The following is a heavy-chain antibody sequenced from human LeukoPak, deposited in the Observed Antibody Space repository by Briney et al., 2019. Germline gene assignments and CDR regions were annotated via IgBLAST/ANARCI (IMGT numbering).Heavy chain of an antibody. D-gene: IGHD3-3*01. CDR3: ARAGYYLSPYFFDY. Sequence: GGSLRLSCAASGFTFSSYSMNWVRQAPGKGLEWVAVISYDGSNKYYADSVKGRFTISRDNSKNTLYLQMNSLRAEDTAVYYCARAGYYLSPYFFDYWGQGTLVTVSS. CDR2: ISYDGSNK. J-gene: IGHJ4*02. CDR1: GFTFSSYS. V-gene: IGHV3-30*03.